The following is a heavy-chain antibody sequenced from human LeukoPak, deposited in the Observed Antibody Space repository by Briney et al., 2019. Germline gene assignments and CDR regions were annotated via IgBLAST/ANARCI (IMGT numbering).Heavy chain of an antibody. Sequence: SETLSLTCTVSGDPISSYYWSWIRQPPGKGLEWIGYIYTSGGTNYIPSLKGRVTISIDTSKNQFSLKLSAVTAADSAVYYCARLTRLSTSPDRYYLDYWGQGTLVTVSS. CDR1: GDPISSYY. CDR2: IYTSGGT. J-gene: IGHJ4*02. D-gene: IGHD6-6*01. V-gene: IGHV4-4*09. CDR3: ARLTRLSTSPDRYYLDY.